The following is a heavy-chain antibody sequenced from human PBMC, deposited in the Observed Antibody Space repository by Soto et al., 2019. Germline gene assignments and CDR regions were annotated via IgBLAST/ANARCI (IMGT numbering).Heavy chain of an antibody. D-gene: IGHD3-16*02. V-gene: IGHV4-39*01. J-gene: IGHJ4*02. CDR2: IYYSGST. CDR3: ARHLYDYIWGTFRPHQIDY. CDR1: GGSISSSSYY. Sequence: QLQLQESGPGLVKASETLSLTCTVSGGSISSSSYYWGWIRQPPGKGLEWLGSIYYSGSTYYNPSLQGPVTISVDTSKNQFSLKLNSVTAADTAVYYCARHLYDYIWGTFRPHQIDYWGQGSLVTVSS.